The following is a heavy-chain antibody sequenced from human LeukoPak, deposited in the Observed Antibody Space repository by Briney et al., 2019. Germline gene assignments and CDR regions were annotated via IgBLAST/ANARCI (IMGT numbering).Heavy chain of an antibody. J-gene: IGHJ4*02. Sequence: GGSLRLSCAASGFNVSSNYMSWVRQAPGRGLEWVTVTYSAGRIFYADSVKGRFTISRDNSKNTFDLQMNNLRVEDTAVYYCARAPSGLWGSPRHFEYWGQGTLVIVSS. CDR3: ARAPSGLWGSPRHFEY. V-gene: IGHV3-53*01. CDR2: TYSAGRI. CDR1: GFNVSSNY. D-gene: IGHD3-16*01.